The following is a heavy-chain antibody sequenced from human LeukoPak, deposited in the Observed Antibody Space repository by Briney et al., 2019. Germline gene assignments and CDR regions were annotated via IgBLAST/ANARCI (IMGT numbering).Heavy chain of an antibody. CDR3: AKDMLVVPAAYYFDY. D-gene: IGHD2-2*01. V-gene: IGHV3-30*02. J-gene: IGHJ4*02. CDR2: IRYDGSNK. CDR1: GFTFSSYG. Sequence: GGSQRLSCAASGFTFSSYGMHWVRQAPGKGLEWVAFIRYDGSNKYYADSVKGRFTISRDNSKNTLYLQMNSLRAEDTAVYYCAKDMLVVPAAYYFDYWGQGTLVTVSS.